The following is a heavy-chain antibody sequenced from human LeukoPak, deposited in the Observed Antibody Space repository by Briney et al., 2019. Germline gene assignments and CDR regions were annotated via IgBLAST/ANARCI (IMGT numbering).Heavy chain of an antibody. CDR3: ARGHYDVLAASYKWTPDY. CDR1: GFTFNTFN. Sequence: PGGSLRLSCAASGFTFNTFNMNWVRQAPGKGLEWVSSITSGGDYIYYADSVKGRFTTSRDNAKNSLSLQLNSLRVEDAAVYYCARGHYDVLAASYKWTPDYWGQGTLVTVSS. D-gene: IGHD3-9*01. J-gene: IGHJ4*02. CDR2: ITSGGDYI. V-gene: IGHV3-21*01.